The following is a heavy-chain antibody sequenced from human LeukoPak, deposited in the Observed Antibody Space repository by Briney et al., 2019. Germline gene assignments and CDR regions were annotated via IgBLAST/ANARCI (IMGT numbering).Heavy chain of an antibody. D-gene: IGHD6-13*01. CDR1: GFTFSSYA. CDR2: LSGSGLST. J-gene: IGHJ4*02. Sequence: GGSLRLSCAASGFTFSSYAMSWGRQAPGKGLQWDSALSGSGLSTYYADSVKGRFTISRDNSKNTLYLQMTSLRAEDTAVYYCAKGGESSSWLFDYWGQGTLVPVSS. CDR3: AKGGESSSWLFDY. V-gene: IGHV3-23*01.